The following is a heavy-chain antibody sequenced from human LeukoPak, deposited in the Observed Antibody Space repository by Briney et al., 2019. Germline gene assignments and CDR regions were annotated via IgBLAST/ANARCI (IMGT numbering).Heavy chain of an antibody. V-gene: IGHV1-2*06. Sequence: ASVKVSCKASGYTFTGYYIHWVRQAPGQGLEWMGRINPNSGGTNYAQKFQGRVSMTRDTSISTAYMELTRLRSDDTAVYYCGRSGVDNWFEPWGQGTLVRVSS. J-gene: IGHJ5*02. CDR1: GYTFTGYY. CDR2: INPNSGGT. D-gene: IGHD3-10*01. CDR3: GRSGVDNWFEP.